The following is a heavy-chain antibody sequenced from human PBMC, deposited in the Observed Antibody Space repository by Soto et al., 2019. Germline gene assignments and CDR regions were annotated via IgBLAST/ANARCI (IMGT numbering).Heavy chain of an antibody. D-gene: IGHD1-1*01. CDR2: ITTTSRYI. V-gene: IGHV3-21*01. CDR3: VRSGNAPRLRHNWFDP. J-gene: IGHJ5*02. Sequence: EVQLVESGGGLVKPGGSLRLSCAASGFTFTTYDMNWVRQAPGKGLEWVSSITTTSRYIYYADSVRGRFTISRDNAKNSLFLHRDSLRAADTAVYYCVRSGNAPRLRHNWFDPWGQGTLVTVSS. CDR1: GFTFTTYD.